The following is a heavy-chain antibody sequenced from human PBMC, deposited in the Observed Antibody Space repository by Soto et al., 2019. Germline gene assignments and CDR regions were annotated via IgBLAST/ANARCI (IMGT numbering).Heavy chain of an antibody. CDR1: GYTFTSYD. J-gene: IGHJ6*03. Sequence: ASVKVSCKASGYTFTSYDINWVRQTTGQGLEWKGWMNPNSGNTGYAQKFQGRVNMTRNTSISTAYMELSSLRSEDTAVYYCARGFTYSNYWSGSLYPYYYYYMDVWGKGTTVTVSS. D-gene: IGHD4-4*01. CDR2: MNPNSGNT. CDR3: ARGFTYSNYWSGSLYPYYYYYMDV. V-gene: IGHV1-8*01.